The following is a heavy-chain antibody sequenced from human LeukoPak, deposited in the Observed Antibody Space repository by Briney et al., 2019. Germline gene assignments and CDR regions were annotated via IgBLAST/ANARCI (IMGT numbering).Heavy chain of an antibody. CDR2: INPNSGGT. CDR3: VRPSSGWTSRLDY. V-gene: IGHV1-2*02. D-gene: IGHD6-19*01. J-gene: IGHJ4*02. Sequence: ASVKVSCKASGGTFSSYAISWMRQAPGQGLEWMGWINPNSGGTNYAQKFQGRVTMTRDTSISTAYMELSRLRSDDTAVYYCVRPSSGWTSRLDYWGQGTLVTVSS. CDR1: GGTFSSYA.